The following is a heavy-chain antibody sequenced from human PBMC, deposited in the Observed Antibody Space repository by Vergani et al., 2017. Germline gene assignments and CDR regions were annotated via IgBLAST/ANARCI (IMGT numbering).Heavy chain of an antibody. V-gene: IGHV4-61*02. CDR1: GGPISSGSYY. CDR3: ARESDYGGNSHAFDI. Sequence: QVQLQESGPGLVKPSQTLSLTCTVSGGPISSGSYYWSWIRQPAGKGLEWIGRIYTRGSNNYNPSLKSRVTISVDTSTNKFSLKLSSVTAADTAVYYCARESDYGGNSHAFDIWGQGTMVTVSS. CDR2: IYTRGSN. D-gene: IGHD4-23*01. J-gene: IGHJ3*02.